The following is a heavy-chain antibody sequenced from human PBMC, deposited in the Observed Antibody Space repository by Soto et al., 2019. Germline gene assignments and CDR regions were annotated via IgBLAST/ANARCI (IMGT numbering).Heavy chain of an antibody. CDR3: ARQVVVAATAAFDI. J-gene: IGHJ3*02. CDR2: IYYSGST. V-gene: IGHV4-31*03. CDR1: GGSISSGGYY. Sequence: PSETLSLTCTVFGGSISSGGYYWSWIRQHPGKGLEWIGYIYYSGSTYYNPSLKSRVTISVDTSKNQFSLKLSSVTAADTAVYYCARQVVVAATAAFDIWGQGTMVTVSS. D-gene: IGHD2-15*01.